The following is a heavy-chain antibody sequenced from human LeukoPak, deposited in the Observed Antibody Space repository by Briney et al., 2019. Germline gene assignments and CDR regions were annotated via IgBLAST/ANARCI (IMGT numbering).Heavy chain of an antibody. V-gene: IGHV4-34*01. CDR3: ARGGTKYCSGGSCYFRA. CDR2: INHSGST. Sequence: PSETLSLTCAVYGGSFSGYYWSWIRQPPGKGLEWIGEINHSGSTNYNPSLKSRVTMSVDTSENQFSLKLSSVTAADTAVYYCARGGTKYCSGGSCYFRAWGQGTLVTVSS. J-gene: IGHJ5*02. CDR1: GGSFSGYY. D-gene: IGHD2-15*01.